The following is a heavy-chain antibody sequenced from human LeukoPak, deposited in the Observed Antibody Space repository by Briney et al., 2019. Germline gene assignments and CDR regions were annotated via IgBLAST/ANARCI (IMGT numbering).Heavy chain of an antibody. Sequence: GSLRLSCVVSGFTFSSYWMNWVRQAPGKGLEWVSSISSSSSYIYYADSVKGRFTISRDNAKNSLYLQMNSLRAEDTAVYYCARDHDYSNYVVYWGQGTLVTVSS. V-gene: IGHV3-21*01. CDR2: ISSSSSYI. J-gene: IGHJ4*02. D-gene: IGHD4-11*01. CDR3: ARDHDYSNYVVY. CDR1: GFTFSSYW.